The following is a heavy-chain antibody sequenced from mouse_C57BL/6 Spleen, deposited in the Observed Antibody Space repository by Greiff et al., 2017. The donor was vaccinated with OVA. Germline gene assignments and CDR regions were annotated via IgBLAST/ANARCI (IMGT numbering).Heavy chain of an antibody. CDR3: AGSEYDSCDY. CDR2: IYPRSGNT. D-gene: IGHD2-12*01. CDR1: GYTFTSYG. Sequence: QVQLQQSGAELARPGASVKLSCKASGYTFTSYGISWVKQRTGPGLEWIGEIYPRSGNTYYNDKFKGKATLTADKSSSTAYMELRSLTSEDSAVYVCAGSEYDSCDYWGQGTTLTVSS. J-gene: IGHJ2*01. V-gene: IGHV1-81*01.